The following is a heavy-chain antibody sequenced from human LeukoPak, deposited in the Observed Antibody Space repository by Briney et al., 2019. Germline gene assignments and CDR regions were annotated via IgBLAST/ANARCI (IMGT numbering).Heavy chain of an antibody. CDR3: ARDRGNWNDMNWFDP. V-gene: IGHV1-69*05. Sequence: SVKVSCKASGGTFSSYAISWVRQAPGQGLEWMGRIIPIFGTANYAQKFQGRVTVTTDESTSTAYMELSSLRSEDTAVYYCARDRGNWNDMNWFDPWGQGTLVTVSS. CDR1: GGTFSSYA. D-gene: IGHD1-1*01. CDR2: IIPIFGTA. J-gene: IGHJ5*02.